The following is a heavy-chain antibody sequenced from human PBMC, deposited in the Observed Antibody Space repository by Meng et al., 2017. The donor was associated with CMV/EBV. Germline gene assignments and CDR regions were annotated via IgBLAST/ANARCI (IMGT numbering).Heavy chain of an antibody. CDR3: AKHFHRFNIAVAPGY. V-gene: IGHV3-23*01. CDR1: GFTFSSYV. D-gene: IGHD6-19*01. J-gene: IGHJ4*02. Sequence: GESLKISWAASGFTFSSYVMSWVRQAPGKGLEWVSAISGSGGNTYYADSVKGRFTIPRDNSKNTLYLQMNSLRAEDTAVYYCAKHFHRFNIAVAPGYWGQGTLVTVSS. CDR2: ISGSGGNT.